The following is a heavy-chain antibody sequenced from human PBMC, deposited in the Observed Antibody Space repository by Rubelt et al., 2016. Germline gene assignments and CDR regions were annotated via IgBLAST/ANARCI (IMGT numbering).Heavy chain of an antibody. CDR1: GFTFSTYG. V-gene: IGHV3-48*01. CDR3: AKAAAGTHFDY. CDR2: ISSSSSYT. Sequence: EVQLVESGGDLVQPGGSLRLSCAASGFTFSTYGMNWVRQAPGKGLEWVSYISSSSSYTNYADSVKGRFTISRDNSKNTLYLQMNSLRAEDTALYYCAKAAAGTHFDYWGQGTLVTVSS. J-gene: IGHJ4*02. D-gene: IGHD6-13*01.